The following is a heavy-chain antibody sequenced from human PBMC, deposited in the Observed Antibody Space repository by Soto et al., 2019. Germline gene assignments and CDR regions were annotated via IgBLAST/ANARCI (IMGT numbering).Heavy chain of an antibody. CDR1: GGSFSGYY. Sequence: SETLSLTCAVYGGSFSGYYWSWIRQPPGKGLEWIGEINHSGSTNYNPSLKSRVTISVDTSKNQFSLKLSSVTAADTAVYYCARYSSSSSDNYFDYWGQGTLVTVSS. V-gene: IGHV4-34*01. CDR2: INHSGST. J-gene: IGHJ4*02. CDR3: ARYSSSSSDNYFDY. D-gene: IGHD6-6*01.